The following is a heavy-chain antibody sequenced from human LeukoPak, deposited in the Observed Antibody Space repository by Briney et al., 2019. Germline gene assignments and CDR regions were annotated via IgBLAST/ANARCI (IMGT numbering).Heavy chain of an antibody. CDR1: GFVVSTNY. D-gene: IGHD6-6*01. Sequence: GGSLRLSCAASGFVVSTNYMNWVRQAPGEGQEWVSVVYSDGRTYYADSVKGRFTISRDNSKNTVYLQMSSVTIEDTAVYYCARVQSSSSDWFDPWGQGTLVTVSS. CDR3: ARVQSSSSDWFDP. J-gene: IGHJ5*02. V-gene: IGHV3-66*02. CDR2: VYSDGRT.